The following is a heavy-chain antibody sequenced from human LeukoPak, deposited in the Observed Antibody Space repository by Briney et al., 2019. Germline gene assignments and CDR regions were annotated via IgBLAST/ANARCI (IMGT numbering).Heavy chain of an antibody. D-gene: IGHD6-19*01. V-gene: IGHV1-46*01. CDR1: GYTFTSYY. J-gene: IGHJ5*02. CDR3: ARADHRIAVAGPYNWFDP. Sequence: ASVKVSCKASGYTFTSYYMHWVRQAPGQGHEWMGIINPSGGSTSYAQKFQGRVTMTRDTSTSTVYMELSSLRSEDTAVYYCARADHRIAVAGPYNWFDPWGQGTLVTVSS. CDR2: INPSGGST.